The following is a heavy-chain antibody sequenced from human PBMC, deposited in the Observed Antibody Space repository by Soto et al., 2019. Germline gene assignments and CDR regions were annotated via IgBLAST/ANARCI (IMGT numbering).Heavy chain of an antibody. CDR2: IIPIFGTA. CDR3: AETRRGRDPDYYYYYGMDV. CDR1: GVTFSSYA. D-gene: IGHD2-15*01. J-gene: IGHJ6*02. Sequence: GASVKVSGKASGVTFSSYAISWVRQAPGQGLEWMGGIIPIFGTANYAQKFQGRVTITADESTSTAYMELSSLRSEDTAVYYCAETRRGRDPDYYYYYGMDVWSQGTTVTVSS. V-gene: IGHV1-69*13.